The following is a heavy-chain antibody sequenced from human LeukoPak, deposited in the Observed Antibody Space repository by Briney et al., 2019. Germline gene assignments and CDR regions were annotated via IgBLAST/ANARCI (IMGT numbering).Heavy chain of an antibody. CDR1: GFTFSSYA. D-gene: IGHD2-2*01. CDR3: AKRFCSYTICYDYYFDY. V-gene: IGHV3-23*01. J-gene: IGHJ4*02. CDR2: ISGSGGST. Sequence: PGGSLRLSCAASGFTFSSYAMSWVRQAPGKGLEWVSAISGSGGSTYYADSVKGRFTISRDNSKNTLYLQMNSLRAEDTAVYYCAKRFCSYTICYDYYFDYWGQGTLVTVSS.